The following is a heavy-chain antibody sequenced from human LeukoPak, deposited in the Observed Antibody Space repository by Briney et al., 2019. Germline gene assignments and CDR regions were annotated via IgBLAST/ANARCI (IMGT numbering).Heavy chain of an antibody. Sequence: PSETLSLTCAVYGGSFSGYYWSWIRQPPGKGLEWIGEINHSGSTNYNPSLKSRVTISVDTSKNQFSLKLSSVTAVDTAVYYCARGRSNYVPFDYWGQGTLVTVSS. D-gene: IGHD4-11*01. CDR3: ARGRSNYVPFDY. J-gene: IGHJ4*02. V-gene: IGHV4-34*01. CDR2: INHSGST. CDR1: GGSFSGYY.